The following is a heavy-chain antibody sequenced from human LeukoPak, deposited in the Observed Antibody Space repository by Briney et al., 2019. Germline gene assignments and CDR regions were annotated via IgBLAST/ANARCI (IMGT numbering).Heavy chain of an antibody. CDR1: GFTFSSYG. J-gene: IGHJ6*04. Sequence: GGSLRLSCAASGFTFSSYGMSWVRQAPGKGLEWVSAISGSGYSAYYADSVKGRFTISRDNAKNSLYLQMNSLRAEDTAVYYCAELGITMIGGVWGKGTTVTISS. CDR2: ISGSGYSA. D-gene: IGHD3-10*02. V-gene: IGHV3-23*01. CDR3: AELGITMIGGV.